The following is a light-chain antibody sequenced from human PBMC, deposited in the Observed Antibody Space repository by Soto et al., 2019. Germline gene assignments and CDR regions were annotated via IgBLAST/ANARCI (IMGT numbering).Light chain of an antibody. J-gene: IGKJ5*01. CDR3: QQLNSYPIT. CDR1: QGISNY. Sequence: DIQLTQSPSFLSASVGDRVTITCRASQGISNYLAWYQQKQGKAPKILIYAASTLQSGVPSSFRGSGSGTEFTLPISRLQPEDFETYYCQQLNSYPITFGQGTRLEIK. CDR2: AAS. V-gene: IGKV1-9*01.